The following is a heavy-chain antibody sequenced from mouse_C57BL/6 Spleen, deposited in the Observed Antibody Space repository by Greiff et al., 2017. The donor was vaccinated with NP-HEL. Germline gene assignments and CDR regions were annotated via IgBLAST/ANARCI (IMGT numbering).Heavy chain of an antibody. CDR1: GYTFTSYW. J-gene: IGHJ3*01. CDR3: ARSDYGSSYLPWFAY. D-gene: IGHD1-1*01. V-gene: IGHV1-50*01. Sequence: VQLQQSGAELVKPGASVKLSCKASGYTFTSYWMQWVKQRPGQGLEWIGEIDPSDSYTNYNQKFKGKATLTVDTSSSTAYMQLSSLTSEDSAVYYWARSDYGSSYLPWFAYWGQGTLGTVSA. CDR2: IDPSDSYT.